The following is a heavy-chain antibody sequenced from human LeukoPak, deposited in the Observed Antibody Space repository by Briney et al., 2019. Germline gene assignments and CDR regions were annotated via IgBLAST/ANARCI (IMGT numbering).Heavy chain of an antibody. V-gene: IGHV3-30*01. Sequence: GGSLRLSCAASGFTFSGYAVHWVRQAPGKGLQWVAAISCDGYNKYYADSLKGRFTISRENSKNTLWLQMNSLRAEDTAVYYCARGGMYDSYYFFYMDVWGKGTTVTVSS. D-gene: IGHD3-22*01. J-gene: IGHJ6*03. CDR1: GFTFSGYA. CDR2: ISCDGYNK. CDR3: ARGGMYDSYYFFYMDV.